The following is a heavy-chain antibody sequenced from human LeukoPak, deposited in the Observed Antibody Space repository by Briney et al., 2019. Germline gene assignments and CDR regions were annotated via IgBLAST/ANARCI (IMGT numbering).Heavy chain of an antibody. V-gene: IGHV1-2*06. J-gene: IGHJ4*02. Sequence: ASVKVSCKASGYSFTDYYIHWVRQAPGQGLEWMGRINPKRGGTNYAQKFQGRVTLTRDTSISTAHMELRSLGSDDTAVYYCARVWAVTDMEYFAYWGQGTLVTVSS. CDR3: ARVWAVTDMEYFAY. D-gene: IGHD2-21*02. CDR2: INPKRGGT. CDR1: GYSFTDYY.